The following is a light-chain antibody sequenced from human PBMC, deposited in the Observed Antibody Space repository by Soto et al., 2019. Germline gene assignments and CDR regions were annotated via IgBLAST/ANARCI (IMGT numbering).Light chain of an antibody. CDR1: SSNIGSNY. V-gene: IGLV1-47*01. J-gene: IGLJ2*01. Sequence: QSVLTQPPSASGTPGQRVTISCSGSSSNIGSNYVYWYQQFPGAAPKLLIYRNNQRPSGVPDRFSGSKSDTSASLAISGLRSDDEAEYYCSAWDDSLSGVVFGGGTKLIVL. CDR2: RNN. CDR3: SAWDDSLSGVV.